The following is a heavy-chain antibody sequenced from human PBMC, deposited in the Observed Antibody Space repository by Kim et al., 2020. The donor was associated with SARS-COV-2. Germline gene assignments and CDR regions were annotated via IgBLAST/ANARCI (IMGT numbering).Heavy chain of an antibody. Sequence: GGSLRLSCAASGFTFDDYAMHWVRQAPGKGLEWVSGISWNSGSIGYADSVKGRFTISRDNAKNSLYLQMNSLRAEDTALYYCAKAETYYYGSGRSDYWGQATLVTVSS. D-gene: IGHD3-10*01. J-gene: IGHJ4*02. CDR1: GFTFDDYA. CDR2: ISWNSGSI. CDR3: AKAETYYYGSGRSDY. V-gene: IGHV3-9*01.